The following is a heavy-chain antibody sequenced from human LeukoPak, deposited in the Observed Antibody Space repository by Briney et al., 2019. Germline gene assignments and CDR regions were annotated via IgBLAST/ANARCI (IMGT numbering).Heavy chain of an antibody. CDR1: GYTLTELS. D-gene: IGHD3-10*01. V-gene: IGHV1-24*01. Sequence: ASVKVSCKVSGYTLTELSMHWVRQAPGKGLEWMGGFDPEDGETIYAQKFQGRVTMTEDTSTDTAYMELSSLRSEDTAVYYCATVVWFGELLPFDYWGQGTLDTVSS. CDR3: ATVVWFGELLPFDY. J-gene: IGHJ4*02. CDR2: FDPEDGET.